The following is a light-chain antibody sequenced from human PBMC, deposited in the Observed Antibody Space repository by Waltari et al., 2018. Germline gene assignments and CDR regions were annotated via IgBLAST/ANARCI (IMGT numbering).Light chain of an antibody. Sequence: EIVLTQSPGTLSLSPGERATLSCRASQSVSRTLAWYQQKPGQAPRLLIYGASNRATGIPNRFSGIGSGTDFSLTISRLEPEDFAVYYCQHYVRLPVTFGQGTKVEIK. CDR3: QHYVRLPVT. V-gene: IGKV3-20*01. J-gene: IGKJ1*01. CDR1: QSVSRT. CDR2: GAS.